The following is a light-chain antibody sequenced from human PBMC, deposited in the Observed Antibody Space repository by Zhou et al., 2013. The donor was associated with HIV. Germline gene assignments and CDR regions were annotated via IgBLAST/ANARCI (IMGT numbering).Light chain of an antibody. CDR1: QSLLHSNGYNY. CDR2: LGS. J-gene: IGKJ3*01. CDR3: MQGIQFPLT. Sequence: DIVLTQSPLSLPVTPGEPASISCRSSQSLLHSNGYNYLNWYLLKPGQSPQLLIYLGSNRASGVPDRFSGSASGTDFTLKISRVEAEDVGVYYCMQGIQFPLTFGPGTKVDIK. V-gene: IGKV2-28*01.